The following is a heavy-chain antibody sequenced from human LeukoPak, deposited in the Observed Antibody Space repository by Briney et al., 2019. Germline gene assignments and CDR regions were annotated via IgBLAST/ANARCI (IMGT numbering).Heavy chain of an antibody. CDR1: GGSISSSSYY. J-gene: IGHJ4*02. CDR2: IYYSGST. V-gene: IGHV4-39*01. Sequence: SETLSLTCTVSGGSISSSSYYWGWIRQPPGKGLEWIGSIYYSGSTYYNPSLKSRVTISVDTSKNQFSLKLSSVTAADTAVYYCARYEAVAGVFDYWGQGTLVTVSS. CDR3: ARYEAVAGVFDY. D-gene: IGHD6-19*01.